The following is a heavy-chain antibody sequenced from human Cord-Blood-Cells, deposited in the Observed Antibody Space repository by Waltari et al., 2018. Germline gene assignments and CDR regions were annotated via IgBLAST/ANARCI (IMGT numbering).Heavy chain of an antibody. J-gene: IGHJ4*02. D-gene: IGHD6-13*01. CDR3: ARDNKQQLVPGDY. Sequence: EVQLVESGGGLVQPGGSLRLSCAASGFTFSSDWRSWVRQAPGKGLEWVANIKQDGSEKYYVDSVKGRFTISRDNAKNSLYLQMNSLRAEDTAVYYCARDNKQQLVPGDYWGQGTLVTVSS. V-gene: IGHV3-7*01. CDR1: GFTFSSDW. CDR2: IKQDGSEK.